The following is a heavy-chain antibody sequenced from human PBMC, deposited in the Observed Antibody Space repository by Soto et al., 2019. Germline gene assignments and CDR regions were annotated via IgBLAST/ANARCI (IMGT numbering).Heavy chain of an antibody. CDR1: GGSISSSHW. D-gene: IGHD3-9*01. V-gene: IGHV4-4*02. Sequence: QVQLQESGPGLVKPSGTLSLTCAVSGGSISSSHWWPWVRQSPGKGLEYIGELSHSGTSNSNPSLKSRVTLSVDKSKNHFSLTLTSVTAADTAVYYCARVVLTITRGAFDAWGQGTLVIVSS. CDR2: LSHSGTS. J-gene: IGHJ3*01. CDR3: ARVVLTITRGAFDA.